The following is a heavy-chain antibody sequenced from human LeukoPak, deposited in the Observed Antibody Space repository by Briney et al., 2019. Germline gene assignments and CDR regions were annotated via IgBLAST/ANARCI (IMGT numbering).Heavy chain of an antibody. CDR1: GVTFSSYS. Sequence: PGGSLRLSCAASGVTFSSYSMNWVRQAPGKGLEWVSSISSSGSYIYYADSVKGRFTISRDNAKNSLYLQMNSLRAEDTAVYYCARDWDLEVAVAGTGRCFFAYWGQGTPVTLSS. V-gene: IGHV3-21*01. J-gene: IGHJ4*02. CDR2: ISSSGSYI. CDR3: ARDWDLEVAVAGTGRCFFAY. D-gene: IGHD6-19*01.